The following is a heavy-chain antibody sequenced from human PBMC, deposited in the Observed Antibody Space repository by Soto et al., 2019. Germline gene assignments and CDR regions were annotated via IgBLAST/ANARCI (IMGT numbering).Heavy chain of an antibody. V-gene: IGHV3-33*01. CDR2: IWYDGSNK. CDR1: GFTFSSYG. Sequence: QVQLVESGGGVVQPGRSLRLSCAASGFTFSSYGMHWVRQAPGKGLEWVAVIWYDGSNKYYADSVKGRFTISRDNSKNTLYLQMNSLRAEDTAVYYCARDGLDTAMVRSYYYYYYYMDVWGKGTTVTVSS. D-gene: IGHD5-18*01. J-gene: IGHJ6*03. CDR3: ARDGLDTAMVRSYYYYYYYMDV.